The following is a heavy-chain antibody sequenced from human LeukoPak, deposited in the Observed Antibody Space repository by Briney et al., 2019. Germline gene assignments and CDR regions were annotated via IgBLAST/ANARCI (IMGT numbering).Heavy chain of an antibody. Sequence: TGGSLRLSCAASGFTFSSYGMHWVRQAPGKGLEWVAFIRYDGSNKYYADSVKGRFTISRDNSKNTLYLQMNSLRAEDTAVYYCANASDYGSGSYLDYWGQGTLVTVSS. V-gene: IGHV3-30*02. CDR2: IRYDGSNK. J-gene: IGHJ4*02. CDR1: GFTFSSYG. D-gene: IGHD3-10*01. CDR3: ANASDYGSGSYLDY.